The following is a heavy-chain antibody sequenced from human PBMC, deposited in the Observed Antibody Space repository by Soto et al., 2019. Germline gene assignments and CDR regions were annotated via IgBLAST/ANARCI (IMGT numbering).Heavy chain of an antibody. J-gene: IGHJ5*01. Sequence: PSETLSLTCAVYGGSFSGYYWSWIRQPPGKGLEWIGEINHSGSTNYNPSLKSRVTISVDTSKNQFSLKLSSVTAADTAVYYCARGLRNSSSWLPGLFDSWGQGSSVIVSS. CDR3: ARGLRNSSSWLPGLFDS. CDR2: INHSGST. V-gene: IGHV4-34*01. D-gene: IGHD6-13*01. CDR1: GGSFSGYY.